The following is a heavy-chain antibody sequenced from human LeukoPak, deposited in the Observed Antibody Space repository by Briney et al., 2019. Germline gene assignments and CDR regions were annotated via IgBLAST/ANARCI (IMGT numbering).Heavy chain of an antibody. J-gene: IGHJ4*02. Sequence: SGGSLRLSCTASGFTLSNYEMKWVRQAPGKGLEWISYINSGGTTTYYADSVKGRFTISRDSAKNSLYLQMNSLRAEDTAVYYCARHTYTSGKFDCWGQGTLVTVS. V-gene: IGHV3-48*03. CDR3: ARHTYTSGKFDC. CDR2: INSGGTTT. D-gene: IGHD3-16*01. CDR1: GFTLSNYE.